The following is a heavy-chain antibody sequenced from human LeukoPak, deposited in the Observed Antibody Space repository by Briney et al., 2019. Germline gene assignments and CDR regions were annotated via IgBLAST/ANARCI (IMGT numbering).Heavy chain of an antibody. V-gene: IGHV3-11*01. CDR3: AREGRDGGLYSSSWADAFDI. D-gene: IGHD6-13*01. CDR1: GFTFSDYY. CDR2: ISSSGSTI. Sequence: GGSLRLSCAASGFTFSDYYMSWIRQAPGKGLEWVSYISSSGSTIYYADSVKGRFTISRDNAKNSLYLQMNSLRAEDTAVYYCAREGRDGGLYSSSWADAFDIWGQGTMVTVSS. J-gene: IGHJ3*02.